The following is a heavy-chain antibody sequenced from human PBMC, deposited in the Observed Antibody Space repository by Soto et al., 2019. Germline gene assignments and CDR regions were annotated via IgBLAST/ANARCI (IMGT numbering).Heavy chain of an antibody. Sequence: SETLSLTCTVSGGSISSYYWSWIRQPPGKGLEWIGYIYYSGSTNYNPSLKSRVTISVDTSKSQFSLEPSSVTAADTAVYYCARSSGLNWFDPWGQGTLVTVSS. V-gene: IGHV4-59*01. J-gene: IGHJ5*02. CDR2: IYYSGST. CDR3: ARSSGLNWFDP. CDR1: GGSISSYY. D-gene: IGHD3-3*01.